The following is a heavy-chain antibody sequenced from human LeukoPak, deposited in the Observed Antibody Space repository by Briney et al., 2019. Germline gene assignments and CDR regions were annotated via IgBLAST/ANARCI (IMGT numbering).Heavy chain of an antibody. CDR2: INAGNGNT. CDR3: ARDLSIVGAITYWFDP. CDR1: GYTFTSYV. J-gene: IGHJ5*02. V-gene: IGHV1-3*01. Sequence: ASVKVSCKASGYTFTSYVMHWVRQAPGQRLEWMGWINAGNGNTKYPQKFQGRVTITRDTSASTAYMELSSLRSEDTAVYYCARDLSIVGAITYWFDPWGQGTLVTVSS. D-gene: IGHD1-26*01.